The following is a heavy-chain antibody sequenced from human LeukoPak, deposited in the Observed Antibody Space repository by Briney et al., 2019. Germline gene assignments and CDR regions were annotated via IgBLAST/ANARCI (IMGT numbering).Heavy chain of an antibody. D-gene: IGHD3-10*01. CDR1: GYTFTGYY. J-gene: IGHJ4*02. Sequence: ASVKVSCKASGYTFTGYYMHWVRQDPGQGLEWMGWINPNSGGTNYAQKFQGRVTLTRDTSISTAYMELTRLISDDTAVYYCARDLWFGELSTTWFDYWGQGTLVTVSS. CDR3: ARDLWFGELSTTWFDY. V-gene: IGHV1-2*02. CDR2: INPNSGGT.